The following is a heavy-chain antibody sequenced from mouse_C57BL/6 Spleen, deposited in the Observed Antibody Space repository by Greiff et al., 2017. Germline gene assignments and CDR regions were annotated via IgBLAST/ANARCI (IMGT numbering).Heavy chain of an antibody. V-gene: IGHV1-39*01. J-gene: IGHJ4*01. CDR1: GYSFTDYN. Sequence: VQLQQSGPELVKPGASVQISCKASGYSFTDYNLNWVKQSNGKSLEWIGVINPNYGTTSYNQQFKGKATLTVAQSSSTAYLPLNSLTSYDSAVYYCARRREIYYYYGCYAMDYWGQGTSVTVSS. D-gene: IGHD2-4*01. CDR2: INPNYGTT. CDR3: ARRREIYYYYGCYAMDY.